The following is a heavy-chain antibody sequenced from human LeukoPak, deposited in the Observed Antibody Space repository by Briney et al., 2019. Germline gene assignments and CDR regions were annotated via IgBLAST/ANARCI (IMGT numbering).Heavy chain of an antibody. CDR1: GYTFTSYA. J-gene: IGHJ4*02. CDR2: INAGNGDT. D-gene: IGHD3-22*01. Sequence: ASVKISCVASGYTFTSYAIQWERQAPGQRLEWMGWINAGNGDTKYSQRFQGRVTITRDTSASTAYLELTSLRSEDTAVYYCARDPRSGFHDYWGQGTLVTVSS. V-gene: IGHV1-3*01. CDR3: ARDPRSGFHDY.